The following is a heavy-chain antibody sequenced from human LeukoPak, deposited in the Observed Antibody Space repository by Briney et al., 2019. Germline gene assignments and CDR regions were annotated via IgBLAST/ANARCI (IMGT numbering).Heavy chain of an antibody. J-gene: IGHJ4*02. CDR2: IYTSGST. Sequence: SQTLSLTCTVSGGSISSGGYYWSWIRQPAGKGLEWIGRIYTSGSTNYNPSLKSRVTISVDTSKNQFSLKLSSVTAADTAVYYCARVGYDFWSGPRIDYWGQGTLVTVSS. V-gene: IGHV4-61*02. CDR3: ARVGYDFWSGPRIDY. CDR1: GGSISSGGYY. D-gene: IGHD3-3*01.